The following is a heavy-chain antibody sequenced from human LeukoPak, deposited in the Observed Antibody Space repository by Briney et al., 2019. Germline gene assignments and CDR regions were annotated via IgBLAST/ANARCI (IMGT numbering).Heavy chain of an antibody. D-gene: IGHD2-2*01. V-gene: IGHV3-23*01. CDR2: ISGGSDSA. Sequence: GGSLRLSCAASGFTFSSYAMSWVRQAPGKGLEWVSVISGGSDSAYYTDSVKGRFTISRDNSKNTLYLQMNSLRAEDTAVYYCAKMGPVAMDYFDYWGQGTLVTVSS. CDR1: GFTFSSYA. CDR3: AKMGPVAMDYFDY. J-gene: IGHJ4*02.